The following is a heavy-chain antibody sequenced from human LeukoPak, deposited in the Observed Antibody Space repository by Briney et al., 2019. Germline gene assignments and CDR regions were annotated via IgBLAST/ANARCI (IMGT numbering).Heavy chain of an antibody. Sequence: SQTLSLTCTVSGGSISSGGYYWSWIRQHPGKGLEWIGYIYYSGSTYYNPSLKSRVTISVDTSKNQFSLKLSSVTAADTAVYYCARAIGDYGDYVVSVPYNWFDPWGQGTLVTVSS. J-gene: IGHJ5*02. CDR1: GGSISSGGYY. CDR2: IYYSGST. CDR3: ARAIGDYGDYVVSVPYNWFDP. D-gene: IGHD4-17*01. V-gene: IGHV4-31*03.